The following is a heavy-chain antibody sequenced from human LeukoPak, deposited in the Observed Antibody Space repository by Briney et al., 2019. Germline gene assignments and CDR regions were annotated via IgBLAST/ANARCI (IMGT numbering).Heavy chain of an antibody. CDR2: IYYSGST. CDR1: GGSISSSGYY. CDR3: AGGTAMVQGY. V-gene: IGHV4-39*01. D-gene: IGHD5-18*01. J-gene: IGHJ4*02. Sequence: SETLSLTCTVSGGSISSSGYYWGWIRQPPGKGLEWIGSIYYSGSTYYNPSLKSRVTISVDTSKNQFSLKLSSVTAADTAVYYCAGGTAMVQGYWGQGTLVTVSS.